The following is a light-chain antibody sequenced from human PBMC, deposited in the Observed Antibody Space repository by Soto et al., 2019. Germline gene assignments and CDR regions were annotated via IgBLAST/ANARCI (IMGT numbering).Light chain of an antibody. CDR1: QDIKNY. J-gene: IGKJ4*01. CDR2: DAS. CDR3: QQYDNLPLT. V-gene: IGKV1-33*01. Sequence: IQMTQSPSSLSASVGDRVTITCQASQDIKNYLNWYQQKSGKAPKLLIYDASDLETGVPSRFSGSGSGTDFTCTINSLQPEDIATYYCQQYDNLPLTFGGGTKV.